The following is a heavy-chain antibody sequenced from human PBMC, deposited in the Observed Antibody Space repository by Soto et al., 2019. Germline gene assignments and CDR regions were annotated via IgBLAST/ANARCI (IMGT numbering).Heavy chain of an antibody. V-gene: IGHV5-51*01. D-gene: IGHD2-15*01. CDR2: IFPADSDT. CDR3: ASSVVVPSTMNYFDY. Sequence: GESLKISCKGSGYSFSNYCIAWVLQMPGKGLEWMGIIFPADSDTKYSPSFQGQVTISADKSISTAYLQWSSLKASDTAMYYCASSVVVPSTMNYFDYWGQGSLVTVS. CDR1: GYSFSNYC. J-gene: IGHJ4*02.